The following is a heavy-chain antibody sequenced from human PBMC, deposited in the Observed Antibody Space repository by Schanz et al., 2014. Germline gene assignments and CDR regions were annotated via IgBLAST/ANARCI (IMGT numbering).Heavy chain of an antibody. D-gene: IGHD6-13*01. V-gene: IGHV3-15*01. CDR3: TTAHYSSNYETLDY. J-gene: IGHJ4*02. CDR2: IKSRIHGGTT. Sequence: EQLVESGGGLVQPGGSLRLSCAASGFTMRNEWMSWVRQAPGKGLEWVARIKSRIHGGTTDYAAPVKGRFTISRDDSKHTVYLQMDSLKTEDTALYYCTTAHYSSNYETLDYWGQGTLVTVSS. CDR1: GFTMRNEW.